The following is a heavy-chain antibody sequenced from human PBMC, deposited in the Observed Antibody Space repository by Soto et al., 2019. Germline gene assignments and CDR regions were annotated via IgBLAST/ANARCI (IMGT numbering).Heavy chain of an antibody. D-gene: IGHD3-22*01. CDR1: GGSISSSGQY. CDR3: ARASHFYDHHCYGMDV. CDR2: IYYSGST. Sequence: QVQLQESGPGLVQTSETLSLICTVSGGSISSSGQYWSWIRQHPGKGLEWIGYIYYSGSTYYNPSLKSRVTISADRSKNQFSRKLISVTVAHTAVYYCARASHFYDHHCYGMDVWGQGTTVTVSS. V-gene: IGHV4-31*03. J-gene: IGHJ6*02.